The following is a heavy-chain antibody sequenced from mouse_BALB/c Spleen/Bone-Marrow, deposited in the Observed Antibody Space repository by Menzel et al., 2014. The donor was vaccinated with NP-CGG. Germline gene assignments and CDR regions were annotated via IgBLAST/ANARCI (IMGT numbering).Heavy chain of an antibody. CDR1: GYTFTNSW. CDR3: ARRHRYACYFDY. D-gene: IGHD2-14*01. J-gene: IGHJ2*01. Sequence: QVQLQQSGSVLVRPGASVRLSCKASGYTFTNSWIHWAKQRPGQGLEWIGEIHPNSGNTNYNEKFKGKATLTVDTSSSTAYVDLSSLTSEDSSVYYCARRHRYACYFDYWGQGTTLTVSS. V-gene: IGHV1S130*01. CDR2: IHPNSGNT.